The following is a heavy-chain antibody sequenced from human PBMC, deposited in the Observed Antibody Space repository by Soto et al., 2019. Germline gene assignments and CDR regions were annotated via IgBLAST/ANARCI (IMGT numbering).Heavy chain of an antibody. CDR2: INPNSGGT. Sequence: ASVKISCKASGYTFTGYYMHWVRQAPGQGLEWMGWINPNSGGTNYAQKFQGRVTMTRDTSIRTAYMELSRLRSDDTAVYYCATGGVTYYDILTGYSLDYWGQGTLVTVSS. CDR3: ATGGVTYYDILTGYSLDY. CDR1: GYTFTGYY. V-gene: IGHV1-2*02. J-gene: IGHJ4*02. D-gene: IGHD3-9*01.